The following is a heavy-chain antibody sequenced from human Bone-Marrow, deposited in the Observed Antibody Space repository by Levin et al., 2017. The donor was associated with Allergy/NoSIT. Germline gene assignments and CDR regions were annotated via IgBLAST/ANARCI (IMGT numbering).Heavy chain of an antibody. J-gene: IGHJ4*02. D-gene: IGHD2-15*01. CDR3: ARLHCSGGTCTSSFDL. CDR2: IKQDGSEK. CDR1: GFTFSTYW. Sequence: RPGGSLRLSCAASGFTFSTYWMSWVRQAPGKGLEWVANIKQDGSEKHYVDSVKGRFTISRDNAKNSLYLEMNSLRAEDTAVYYCARLHCSGGTCTSSFDLWGQGTLVTVSS. V-gene: IGHV3-7*01.